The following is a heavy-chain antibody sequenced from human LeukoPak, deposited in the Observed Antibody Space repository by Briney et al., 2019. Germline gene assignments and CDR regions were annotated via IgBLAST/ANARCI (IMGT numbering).Heavy chain of an antibody. CDR3: ARESRQLRAFDI. Sequence: PSETLSLTCTVSGGSISSYYWSWIRQPPGKGLEWIGYIYYSGSTNYNPSLKSRVTISVDTSKNQFSLKLSSVTAADTAVYYCARESRQLRAFDIWGQGTMVTVSS. J-gene: IGHJ3*02. D-gene: IGHD6-6*01. CDR1: GGSISSYY. CDR2: IYYSGST. V-gene: IGHV4-59*01.